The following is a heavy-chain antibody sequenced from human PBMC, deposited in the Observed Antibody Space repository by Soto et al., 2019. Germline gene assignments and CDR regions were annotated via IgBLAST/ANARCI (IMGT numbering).Heavy chain of an antibody. Sequence: EVQLVESGGGLVQPGGSLRLSCAASGFTFSSYSMNWVRQAPGKGLEWVSYISSSSSTIYYADSVKGRFTISRDNAKNSLYLQRNSLGDEDTAVYYCARGGAYLTFDYWGQGTLVTVSS. V-gene: IGHV3-48*02. CDR1: GFTFSSYS. J-gene: IGHJ4*02. D-gene: IGHD3-16*01. CDR3: ARGGAYLTFDY. CDR2: ISSSSSTI.